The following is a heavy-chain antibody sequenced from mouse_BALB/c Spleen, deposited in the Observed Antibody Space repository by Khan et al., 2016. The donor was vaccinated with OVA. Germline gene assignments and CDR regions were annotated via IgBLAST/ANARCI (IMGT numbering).Heavy chain of an antibody. CDR1: GYTFTSYV. CDR2: IYPFNDDT. J-gene: IGHJ3*01. Sequence: EVQLKESGPELVKPGASVKMSCKASGYTFTSYVIHWVKQKPGLGLEWIGYIYPFNDDTKYNENFKGKATLTSDKSSSTAYMELSSLTSEDSAVYYCAPVGNYYVSFAYWGQGTLVTVSA. D-gene: IGHD1-1*01. V-gene: IGHV1S136*01. CDR3: APVGNYYVSFAY.